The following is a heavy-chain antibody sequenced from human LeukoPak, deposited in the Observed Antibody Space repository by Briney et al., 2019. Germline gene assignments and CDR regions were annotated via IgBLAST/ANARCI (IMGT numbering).Heavy chain of an antibody. CDR3: ARSLDRETYYYYYGMDV. CDR2: FDPEDGET. V-gene: IGHV1-24*01. D-gene: IGHD3-10*01. Sequence: ASVKVSCKVSGYTLTELSMHWVRQAPGKGLEWMGGFDPEDGETIYAQKFQGRVTMTEDTSTDTAYMELSSLRSEDTAVYYCARSLDRETYYYYYGMDVWGQGTTVTVSS. J-gene: IGHJ6*02. CDR1: GYTLTELS.